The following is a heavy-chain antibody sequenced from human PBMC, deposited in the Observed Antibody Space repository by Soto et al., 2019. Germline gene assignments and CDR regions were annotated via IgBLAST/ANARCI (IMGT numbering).Heavy chain of an antibody. V-gene: IGHV1-69*06. CDR2: IVPIFGPA. CDR1: GVTFSSYA. D-gene: IGHD3-22*01. CDR3: ARAGGHYYERRGYHTSYYYHGRDV. Sequence: KVSCKACGVTFSSYAISGVRQAPGQGLEWMGGIVPIFGPANYAQKFQGRVTITADKSTSTDYMELSSLRSEDTALFYCARAGGHYYERRGYHTSYYYHGRDVWRQGTTVTVSS. J-gene: IGHJ6*02.